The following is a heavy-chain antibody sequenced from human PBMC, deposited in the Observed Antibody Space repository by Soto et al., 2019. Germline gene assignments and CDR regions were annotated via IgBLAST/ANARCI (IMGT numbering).Heavy chain of an antibody. CDR2: ISSSGSTI. Sequence: QVQLVESGGGLVKPGGSLRLSCAASGFTFSDYYMSWIRQAPGKGLEWVSYISSSGSTIYYADSVKGRFTISRDNAKNSLDPEKNRLRAEDTAVYYCARGGSSSWYRGGTWFDPWGQGTLVTVSS. D-gene: IGHD6-13*01. CDR3: ARGGSSSWYRGGTWFDP. V-gene: IGHV3-11*01. J-gene: IGHJ5*02. CDR1: GFTFSDYY.